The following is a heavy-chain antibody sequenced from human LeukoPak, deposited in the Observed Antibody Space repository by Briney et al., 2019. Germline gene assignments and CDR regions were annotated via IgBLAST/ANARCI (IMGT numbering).Heavy chain of an antibody. CDR1: GGSLSIHY. D-gene: IGHD1-7*01. V-gene: IGHV4-59*08. J-gene: IGHJ5*02. Sequence: SETLSLTCTVSGGSLSIHYWTWIRQPPGKGLEWIGSVYYSGSSNYNPSLKSRVTILVDTSMSHFSLKLTSVTAADTAMYYCARHLTGTINSFDPWGQGTLVTVSS. CDR2: VYYSGSS. CDR3: ARHLTGTINSFDP.